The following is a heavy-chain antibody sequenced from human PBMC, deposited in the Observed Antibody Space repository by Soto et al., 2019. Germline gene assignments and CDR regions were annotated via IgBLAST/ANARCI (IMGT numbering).Heavy chain of an antibody. V-gene: IGHV4-30-4*01. CDR2: IYYSGST. Sequence: QVQLQESGPGLVKPSQTLSLTCTVSGGSISSGDYYWSWIRQPPGKGLEGIGYIYYSGSTYYNPSLKSRVNISVDTSKNQSSLQLSSVPAADTAVYYCARLKLGYSTFDPWGQGTLVTVSS. D-gene: IGHD5-18*01. CDR1: GGSISSGDYY. CDR3: ARLKLGYSTFDP. J-gene: IGHJ5*02.